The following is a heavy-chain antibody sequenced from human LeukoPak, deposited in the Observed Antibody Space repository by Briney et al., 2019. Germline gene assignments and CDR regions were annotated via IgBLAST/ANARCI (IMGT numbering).Heavy chain of an antibody. J-gene: IGHJ4*02. CDR2: ISGSGGST. CDR3: AKEDRKSGYCSGGSCYGGDY. Sequence: GGSLRLSCAASGFTFSSDWMTWVRQAPGKGLEWVSAISGSGGSTYYADSVKGRFTISRDNSKNTLYLQMNSLRAEGTAVYYCAKEDRKSGYCSGGSCYGGDYWGQGTLVTVSS. CDR1: GFTFSSDW. V-gene: IGHV3-23*01. D-gene: IGHD2-15*01.